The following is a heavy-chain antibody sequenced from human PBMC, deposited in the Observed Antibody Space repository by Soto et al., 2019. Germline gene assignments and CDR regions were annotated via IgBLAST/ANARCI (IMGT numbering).Heavy chain of an antibody. CDR1: GGSISSSSYY. Sequence: SETLSLTCTVSGGSISSSSYYWGWIRRPPGKGLEWIGSIYYSGSTYYNPSLKSRVTISVDTSKNQFSLKLSSVTAADTAVYYCARPPLYSSSSGNFDYWGQGTLVTVSS. D-gene: IGHD6-13*01. CDR2: IYYSGST. J-gene: IGHJ4*02. V-gene: IGHV4-39*01. CDR3: ARPPLYSSSSGNFDY.